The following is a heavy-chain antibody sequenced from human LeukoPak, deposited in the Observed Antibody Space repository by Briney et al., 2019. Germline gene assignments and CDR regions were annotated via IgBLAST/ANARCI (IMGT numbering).Heavy chain of an antibody. CDR1: GFIFRGHA. CDR2: VSGSGNAT. CDR3: AKDTRGFRELLRLGAFDI. Sequence: GGSLRLSCAASGFIFRGHAMNWVRQAPGKGLEWVSTVSGSGNATYYADSVKGRFTISRDNSKNTLYLQMNSLRAEDTAVYYCAKDTRGFRELLRLGAFDIWGQGTMVTVSS. D-gene: IGHD3-10*01. V-gene: IGHV3-23*01. J-gene: IGHJ3*02.